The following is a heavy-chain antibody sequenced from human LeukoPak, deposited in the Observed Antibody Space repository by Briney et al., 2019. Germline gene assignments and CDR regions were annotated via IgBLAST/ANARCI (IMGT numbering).Heavy chain of an antibody. CDR3: ARGDCSGSYNTDY. Sequence: GGSLRLSCSAYGFTFSSYSMNWVRQAPGKGLEWISSISSSSTYIYYADSVKGRFTISRDNAKNSLYLQMNSLRAEDTAVYYCARGDCSGSYNTDYWGPGTLVTVSS. D-gene: IGHD1-26*01. V-gene: IGHV3-21*01. CDR1: GFTFSSYS. CDR2: ISSSSTYI. J-gene: IGHJ4*02.